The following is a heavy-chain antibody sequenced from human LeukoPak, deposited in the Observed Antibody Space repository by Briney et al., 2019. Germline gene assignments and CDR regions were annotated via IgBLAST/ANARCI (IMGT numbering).Heavy chain of an antibody. V-gene: IGHV4-38-2*02. Sequence: SETLSLTYTVSGYSISSGYYWGWIRQPPGKGLEWIGTIYHSGSTYYNPSLKSRVTISVDTSKNQFSLKLSSVTAADTAVFYCARDQYSGSYGTIDYWGQGTLVTVSS. D-gene: IGHD1-26*01. CDR3: ARDQYSGSYGTIDY. J-gene: IGHJ4*02. CDR2: IYHSGST. CDR1: GYSISSGYY.